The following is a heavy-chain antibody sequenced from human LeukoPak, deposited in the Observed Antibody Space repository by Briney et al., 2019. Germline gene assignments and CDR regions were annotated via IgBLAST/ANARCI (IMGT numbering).Heavy chain of an antibody. V-gene: IGHV4-31*03. CDR1: GGSINSGGYY. J-gene: IGHJ6*03. CDR3: ARDRNSGSYLDYYCYIDV. CDR2: IYYSGST. D-gene: IGHD1-26*01. Sequence: PSETLSLTCTVSGGSINSGGYYWTWIRQHPGKGLEWIGYIYYSGSTYYNPSLKSRLTISLDMSKNQFSLRLSSVTAADTAVYYCARDRNSGSYLDYYCYIDVWGKGTTVTVSS.